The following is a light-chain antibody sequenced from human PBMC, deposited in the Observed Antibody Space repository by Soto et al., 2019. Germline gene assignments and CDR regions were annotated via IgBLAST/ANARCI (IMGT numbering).Light chain of an antibody. J-gene: IGKJ1*01. V-gene: IGKV1-5*01. CDR3: QQYHTSPLT. Sequence: DIQMSPSPPSLPASVGDRDSITCRASQSISSWLAWYQQKPGKAPKLLIYGASTRAAGVPDRFSGSGSGTDFTLTISRLEPEDFAVYYCQQYHTSPLTFGQGTKVDI. CDR2: GAS. CDR1: QSISSW.